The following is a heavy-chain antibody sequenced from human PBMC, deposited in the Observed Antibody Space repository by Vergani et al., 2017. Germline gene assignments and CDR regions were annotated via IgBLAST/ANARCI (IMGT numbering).Heavy chain of an antibody. D-gene: IGHD3-22*01. Sequence: QVQLQESGPGLVKPLQTLSLTCTVSDGSISSADYYWSWTRQPPGKGLEWIGYIYYSESTYYNPSLKSRVTISVDTSKDQFSLKLSSVTAADTAVYYCTRVRQDDSSGYYYYYDMDVWGQGTTVTVSS. CDR2: IYYSEST. V-gene: IGHV4-30-4*01. J-gene: IGHJ6*02. CDR1: DGSISSADYY. CDR3: TRVRQDDSSGYYYYYDMDV.